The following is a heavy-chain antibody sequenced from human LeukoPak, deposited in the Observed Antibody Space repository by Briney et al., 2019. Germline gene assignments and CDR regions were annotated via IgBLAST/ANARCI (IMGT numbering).Heavy chain of an antibody. D-gene: IGHD2-8*01. CDR3: ARDATYCTNGVCYTRFDY. CDR1: GFTFTSHW. Sequence: GGSLRLSCAASGFTFTSHWMSWVRQAPGKGLEWVARMNLDGSEKYYVDSVKGRFTVSRDNTKTSLYLEMNSLRAEDTAVYYCARDATYCTNGVCYTRFDYWGQGTLVTVSS. CDR2: MNLDGSEK. V-gene: IGHV3-7*01. J-gene: IGHJ4*02.